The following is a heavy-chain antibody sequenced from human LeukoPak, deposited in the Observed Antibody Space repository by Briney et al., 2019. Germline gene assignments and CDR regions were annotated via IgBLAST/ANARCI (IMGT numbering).Heavy chain of an antibody. J-gene: IGHJ6*04. CDR3: AELGITMIGGV. V-gene: IGHV3-11*04. Sequence: GGSLRLSCAVSGFTFTDTYMTWIRQAPGKGLESLSYISPSGTDISYADSVKGRFTISRDNAKNSLYLQMNSLRAEDTAVYYCAELGITMIGGVWGKGTTVTISS. CDR2: ISPSGTDI. D-gene: IGHD3-10*02. CDR1: GFTFTDTY.